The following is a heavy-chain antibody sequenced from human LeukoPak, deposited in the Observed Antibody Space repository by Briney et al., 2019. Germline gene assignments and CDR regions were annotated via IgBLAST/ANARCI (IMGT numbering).Heavy chain of an antibody. D-gene: IGHD3-22*01. J-gene: IGHJ5*02. Sequence: SETLSLTCTVSGGSISIYYWSWIRQPPGKGLEWIGYIYYSGSTNYNPSLKSRVTISVDTSKNQFSLKLSSVTAADTAVYYCARVGTGYYYDSSGYITWGQGTLATVSS. CDR3: ARVGTGYYYDSSGYIT. V-gene: IGHV4-59*01. CDR2: IYYSGST. CDR1: GGSISIYY.